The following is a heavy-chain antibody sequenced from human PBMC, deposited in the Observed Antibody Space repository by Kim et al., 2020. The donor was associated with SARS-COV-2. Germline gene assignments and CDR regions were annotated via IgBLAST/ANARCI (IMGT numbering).Heavy chain of an antibody. CDR1: GYTLTELS. CDR2: FDPEDGET. Sequence: ASVKVSCKVSGYTLTELSMHWVRQAPGKGLEWMGGFDPEDGETIYAQKFQGRVTMTEDTSTDTAYMELSSLRSEDTAVYYCATDLKGGGFIAAVPWGQGTLVTVSS. V-gene: IGHV1-24*01. CDR3: ATDLKGGGFIAAVP. D-gene: IGHD6-13*01. J-gene: IGHJ5*02.